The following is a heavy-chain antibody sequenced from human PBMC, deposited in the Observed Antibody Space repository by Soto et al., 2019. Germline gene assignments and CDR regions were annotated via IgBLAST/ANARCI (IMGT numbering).Heavy chain of an antibody. CDR3: EGSWT. Sequence: EVQLLVSGGGSVQPGGSLRLSCEVSGFTLTNYVMSWVRQAPGKGLEWVSQISASGDRTYYADSVKGRFTISKDTSTNTLFLQMNSLRGEDSAVYYCEGSWTWGQGTMVTVSS. CDR2: ISASGDRT. J-gene: IGHJ3*01. D-gene: IGHD5-12*01. V-gene: IGHV3-23*01. CDR1: GFTLTNYV.